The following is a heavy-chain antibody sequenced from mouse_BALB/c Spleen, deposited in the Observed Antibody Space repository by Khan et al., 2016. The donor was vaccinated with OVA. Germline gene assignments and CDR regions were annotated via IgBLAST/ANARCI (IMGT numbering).Heavy chain of an antibody. CDR3: TRKDYYDYDPFPY. CDR2: INYSGNT. V-gene: IGHV3-2*02. D-gene: IGHD2-4*01. Sequence: VQLKESGPGLVKPSQSLSLTCTVTGYSITSEYAWNWIRQFPGNKLEWMGYINYSGNTRFNPSLNSRTSITRDTSKNQFFLQLSSVTTEDTATYYCTRKDYYDYDPFPYWGQGTLVTVSA. J-gene: IGHJ3*01. CDR1: GYSITSEYA.